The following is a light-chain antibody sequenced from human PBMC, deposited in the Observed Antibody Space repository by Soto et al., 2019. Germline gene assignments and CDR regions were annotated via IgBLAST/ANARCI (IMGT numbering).Light chain of an antibody. CDR2: GAS. CDR1: QRVISNY. Sequence: ESVLTQSPGTLSLSPGEGATLSCRSSQRVISNYLAWYQKKPGQAPRLLIFGASSRATGIPDRFSGSGSGTDFTLTISRLEPEDFAVYYCQKYDTSPYTFGQGTKLEIK. CDR3: QKYDTSPYT. J-gene: IGKJ2*01. V-gene: IGKV3-20*01.